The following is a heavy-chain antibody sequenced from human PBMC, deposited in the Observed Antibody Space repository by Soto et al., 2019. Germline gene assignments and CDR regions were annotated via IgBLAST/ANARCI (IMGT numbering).Heavy chain of an antibody. CDR2: ISSNGGNT. V-gene: IGHV3-64D*06. D-gene: IGHD6-19*01. J-gene: IGHJ4*02. CDR1: GFTFNTFA. Sequence: GGSLRLSCSASGFTFNTFAMHWVRQTPGKGLEFVSAISSNGGNTYYADSVRGRFAISRDNSKNTLYLQMYSLRPEDTALYYCVKEGYMRSDWYGQFDCWGQGTLVTVSS. CDR3: VKEGYMRSDWYGQFDC.